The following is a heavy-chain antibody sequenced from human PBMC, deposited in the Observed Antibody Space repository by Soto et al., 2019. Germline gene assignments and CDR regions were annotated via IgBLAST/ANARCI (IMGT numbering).Heavy chain of an antibody. CDR2: IYYSGST. J-gene: IGHJ5*02. Sequence: SETLSLTCTVSGGSISRSTYYWGWIRQPPGKGLEWIGSIYYSGSTYYRPSLKSRVTISVDTSKNQFSLKLSSVTAADTAVYYCARQVPAAIRLGWFDPWGQGTLVTVPQ. V-gene: IGHV4-39*01. CDR3: ARQVPAAIRLGWFDP. CDR1: GGSISRSTYY. D-gene: IGHD2-2*02.